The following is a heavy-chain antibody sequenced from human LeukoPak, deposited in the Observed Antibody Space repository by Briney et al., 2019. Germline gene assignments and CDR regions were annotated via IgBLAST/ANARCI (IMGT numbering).Heavy chain of an antibody. V-gene: IGHV3-7*01. Sequence: SGGSLRLSCAASGFTLSYYWMSWVRQAPGKGLEWVANIQEDGSSRYYVGSVEGRFTISRDNAKNSVYLQMNSLRAEDTAVYYCAREARGTRAAFDIWGQGTMVTVS. CDR1: GFTLSYYW. CDR3: AREARGTRAAFDI. CDR2: IQEDGSSR. D-gene: IGHD1-1*01. J-gene: IGHJ3*02.